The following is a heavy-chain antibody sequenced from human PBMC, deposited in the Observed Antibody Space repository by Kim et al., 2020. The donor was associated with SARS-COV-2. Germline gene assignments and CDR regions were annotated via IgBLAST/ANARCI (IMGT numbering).Heavy chain of an antibody. J-gene: IGHJ6*02. V-gene: IGHV1-69*04. Sequence: KCQGRVTITADKSTSTAYMELSSLRSEDTAVYYCARDQGSGLYYYYGMDVWGQGTTVTVSS. D-gene: IGHD2-15*01. CDR3: ARDQGSGLYYYYGMDV.